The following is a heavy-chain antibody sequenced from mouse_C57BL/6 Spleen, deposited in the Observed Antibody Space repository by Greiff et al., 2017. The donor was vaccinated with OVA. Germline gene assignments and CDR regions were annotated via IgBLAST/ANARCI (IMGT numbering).Heavy chain of an antibody. J-gene: IGHJ2*01. Sequence: VQLQQPGAELVRPGSSVKLSCKASGYTFTSYWMHWVKQRPIQGLEWIGNIDPSDSETHYNQKFKDKATLTVDKSSSTAYMQLSILTSEASSVYYCARSYYSGSSYPFDYWGQGTTLTVSS. CDR2: IDPSDSET. CDR1: GYTFTSYW. D-gene: IGHD1-1*01. V-gene: IGHV1-52*01. CDR3: ARSYYSGSSYPFDY.